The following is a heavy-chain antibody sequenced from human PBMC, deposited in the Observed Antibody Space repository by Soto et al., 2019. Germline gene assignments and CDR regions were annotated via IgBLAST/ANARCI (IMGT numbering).Heavy chain of an antibody. CDR2: IYYSGSI. CDR1: GGSINSRGYY. CDR3: ARQSESTGYFYGWFDP. Sequence: QVQLQKSGPGLVRPSQTLSLTCTVSGGSINSRGYYWTWIRQHPGKGLEWIGNIYYSGSIHFNPSLKSRLTMLVDTSENQFSLKLTSVTAADTAVYYCARQSESTGYFYGWFDPWGQGTLVTVSS. D-gene: IGHD3-9*01. V-gene: IGHV4-31*03. J-gene: IGHJ5*02.